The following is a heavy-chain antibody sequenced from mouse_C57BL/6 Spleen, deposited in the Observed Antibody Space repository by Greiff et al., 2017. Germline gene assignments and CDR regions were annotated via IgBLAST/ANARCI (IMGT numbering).Heavy chain of an antibody. J-gene: IGHJ1*03. D-gene: IGHD2-4*01. CDR2: IWRGGST. Sequence: VQLQQSGPGLVQPSQSLSITCTVSGFSLTSYGVHWVRQSPGKGLEWLGVIWRGGSTDYNAAFMSRLSITKDNSKSQVFFKMNSLQADDTAIYYCAKNYDYASYWYFDVWGTGTTVTVSS. V-gene: IGHV2-5*01. CDR1: GFSLTSYG. CDR3: AKNYDYASYWYFDV.